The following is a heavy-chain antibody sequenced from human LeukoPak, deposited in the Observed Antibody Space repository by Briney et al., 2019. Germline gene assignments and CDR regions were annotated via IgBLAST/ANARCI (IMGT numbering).Heavy chain of an antibody. CDR2: ISGSGGNT. D-gene: IGHD2-2*01. V-gene: IGHV3-23*01. J-gene: IGHJ5*02. Sequence: PGGSLRLSCAASGLTFSSYAMSWVRQAPGKGLEWVSAISGSGGNTYYADSVKGRFTISRDNSKNTLYLQMNSLRAEDTAVYYCAKDVIPIVVVPAATNWFDPWGQGTLVTVSS. CDR1: GLTFSSYA. CDR3: AKDVIPIVVVPAATNWFDP.